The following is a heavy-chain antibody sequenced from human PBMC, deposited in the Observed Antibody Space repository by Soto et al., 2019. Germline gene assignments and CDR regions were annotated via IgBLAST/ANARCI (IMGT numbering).Heavy chain of an antibody. Sequence: QVQLVQSGAEVKKPGASVKVSCKASGFTFTGYYLHWVRQAPGQGLEWMGWINPNSAATNYAQKFEGWVTMTRDTTISTAYMELSRLKSDDTAVDYCARSPGIATGGGYYFDYGGQGTLVTVSS. D-gene: IGHD6-13*01. CDR3: ARSPGIATGGGYYFDY. CDR1: GFTFTGYY. CDR2: INPNSAAT. V-gene: IGHV1-2*04. J-gene: IGHJ4*02.